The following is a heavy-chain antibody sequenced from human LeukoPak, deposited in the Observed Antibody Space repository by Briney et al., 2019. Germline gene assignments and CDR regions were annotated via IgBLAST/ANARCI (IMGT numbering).Heavy chain of an antibody. V-gene: IGHV1-18*01. D-gene: IGHD1-26*01. J-gene: IGHJ4*02. Sequence: GASVKVSCKASGYTFTSYGISWVRQAPGQGLEWMGLISAYNGNTNYAQKLQGRVTMTTDTSTSTAYMELRSLRSDDTAVYYCARAVEGYSGSKDFDYWGQGTLVTVSS. CDR3: ARAVEGYSGSKDFDY. CDR2: ISAYNGNT. CDR1: GYTFTSYG.